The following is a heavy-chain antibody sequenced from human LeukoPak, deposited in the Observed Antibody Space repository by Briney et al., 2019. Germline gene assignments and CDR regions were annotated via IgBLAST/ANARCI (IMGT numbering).Heavy chain of an antibody. J-gene: IGHJ5*02. D-gene: IGHD1-26*01. CDR3: ARARGAALRWFDP. CDR2: IYHSGST. V-gene: IGHV4-38-2*01. Sequence: SETLSLTCAVSGYSISSGYYWGWIRQPPGKGLEWIGSIYHSGSTYYNPSLKSRVTTSVDTSKNQFSLKLKSVTAADTAVYYCARARGAALRWFDPWGQGTLVTVSS. CDR1: GYSISSGYY.